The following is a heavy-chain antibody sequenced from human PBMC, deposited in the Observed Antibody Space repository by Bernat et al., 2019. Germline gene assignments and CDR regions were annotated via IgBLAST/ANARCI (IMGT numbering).Heavy chain of an antibody. CDR1: GLTFSSHW. Sequence: EVQLVESGGGLVQPGGSLRLSCAASGLTFSSHWMHWVRQAPGKGLVWVSRIKSDGSSTSYADSVKGRLTISRDNAKNTLFLQMTSLRAEDTAVYYCARDQYSSTWEPFDCWGQGTHGHRLF. D-gene: IGHD6-13*01. CDR3: ARDQYSSTWEPFDC. J-gene: IGHJ4*02. V-gene: IGHV3-74*01. CDR2: IKSDGSST.